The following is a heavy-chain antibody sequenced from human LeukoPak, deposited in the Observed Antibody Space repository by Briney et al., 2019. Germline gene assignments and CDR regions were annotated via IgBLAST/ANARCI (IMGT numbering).Heavy chain of an antibody. J-gene: IGHJ4*02. CDR3: AGRSGSYYSLNY. Sequence: GGSLRLSCAAAGFTFSSYWMHWVRQAPGKGLVWVSRINSDGSGTSYADSVKGRFTTSRDNAKNTLYLQMNSLRAEDTAVYYCAGRSGSYYSLNYWGQGTLVTVSS. V-gene: IGHV3-74*01. CDR2: INSDGSGT. CDR1: GFTFSSYW. D-gene: IGHD3-10*01.